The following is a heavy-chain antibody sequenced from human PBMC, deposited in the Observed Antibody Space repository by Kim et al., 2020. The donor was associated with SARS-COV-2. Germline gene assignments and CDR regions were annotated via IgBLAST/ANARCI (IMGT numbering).Heavy chain of an antibody. D-gene: IGHD3-10*01. CDR3: AKDLAGGYGSFDY. Sequence: ADSVKGQFTVSRDNSKNTLYQQMNSLRAEDTAVYYCAKDLAGGYGSFDYWGQGALVTVSS. V-gene: IGHV3-23*01. J-gene: IGHJ4*02.